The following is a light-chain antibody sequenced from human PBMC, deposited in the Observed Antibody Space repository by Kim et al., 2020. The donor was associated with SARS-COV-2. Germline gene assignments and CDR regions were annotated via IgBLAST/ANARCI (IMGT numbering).Light chain of an antibody. Sequence: DIQMTQSPSILPASVGDRVTLTCRASQNIGEWLAWFQQKPGKAPQLLISNASTLESGVPLRFSGSGSGTEFTLTISSLQPDDFATYYCQEYDADSYTFGQGTKVDIK. J-gene: IGKJ2*01. CDR2: NAS. CDR1: QNIGEW. CDR3: QEYDADSYT. V-gene: IGKV1-5*01.